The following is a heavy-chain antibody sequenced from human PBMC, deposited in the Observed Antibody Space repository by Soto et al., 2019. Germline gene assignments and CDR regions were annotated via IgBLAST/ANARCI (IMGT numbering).Heavy chain of an antibody. CDR3: ARVNGCVLDY. CDR1: GYPITSGGFS. J-gene: IGHJ4*02. Sequence: SETLSLTCAVSGYPITSGGFSWSWIRQPLGKGLQWMGYIDVSGSTYYNPSLKSRVTISIDRSKNRFSLTLNSVTAADTAMFYCARVNGCVLDYWGQGTLVTVSS. D-gene: IGHD2-21*01. V-gene: IGHV4-30-2*01. CDR2: IDVSGST.